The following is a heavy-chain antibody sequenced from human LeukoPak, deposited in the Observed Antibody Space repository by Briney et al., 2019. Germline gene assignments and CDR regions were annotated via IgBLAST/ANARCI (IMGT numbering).Heavy chain of an antibody. CDR1: GFMFSGYA. CDR2: ITGNGGAT. V-gene: IGHV3-64*01. Sequence: GGSLRLSCAASGFMFSGYAMHWVRQAPGKGLEYVSAITGNGGATYYANSVKGRFTISRDNSKNTLYLQMNSLRAEDTAVYYCARGLIYSPNWFDPWGQGTLVTISS. CDR3: ARGLIYSPNWFDP. D-gene: IGHD4-11*01. J-gene: IGHJ5*02.